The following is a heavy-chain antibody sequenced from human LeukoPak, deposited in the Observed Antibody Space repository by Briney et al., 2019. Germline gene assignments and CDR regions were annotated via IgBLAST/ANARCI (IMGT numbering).Heavy chain of an antibody. CDR2: VGSGGGGRT. Sequence: GGSLRLSCAASGFAFSSYAMTWVRQAPGKGLEWVSGVGSGGGGRTYYADSVKGRFSISRDNSRDTLNLQMNSLRAEDTAVYYCTTAVLLRYFDPPGIDYWGQGTLVTVSS. D-gene: IGHD3-9*01. J-gene: IGHJ4*02. CDR3: TTAVLLRYFDPPGIDY. CDR1: GFAFSSYA. V-gene: IGHV3-23*01.